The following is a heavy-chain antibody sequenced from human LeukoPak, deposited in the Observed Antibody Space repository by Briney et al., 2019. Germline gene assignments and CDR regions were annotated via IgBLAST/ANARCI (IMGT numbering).Heavy chain of an antibody. J-gene: IGHJ4*02. Sequence: ASVKVSCKASGYTFTSYAMNWVRQAPGQGLEWMGWINTNTGSPTYAQGFTGRFVFSLDTSVSTAYLQISSLKAEDTAVYYCARGPVGATAGPYYFDYWGQGTLVTVSS. D-gene: IGHD1-26*01. V-gene: IGHV7-4-1*02. CDR3: ARGPVGATAGPYYFDY. CDR1: GYTFTSYA. CDR2: INTNTGSP.